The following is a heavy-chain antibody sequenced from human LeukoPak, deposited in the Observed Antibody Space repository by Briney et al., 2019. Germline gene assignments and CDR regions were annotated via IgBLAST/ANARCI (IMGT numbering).Heavy chain of an antibody. Sequence: SQTLSLTCAISGDSVSSNSAAWNWIRQSPSRGLEWLGRTYYRSKWYNDYAVSVKSRITINPDTSKNQFSLKLSSVTAADTAVYYCASRGYSSMGPFQHWGQGTLVTVSS. CDR1: GDSVSSNSAA. J-gene: IGHJ1*01. V-gene: IGHV6-1*01. D-gene: IGHD5-18*01. CDR3: ASRGYSSMGPFQH. CDR2: TYYRSKWYN.